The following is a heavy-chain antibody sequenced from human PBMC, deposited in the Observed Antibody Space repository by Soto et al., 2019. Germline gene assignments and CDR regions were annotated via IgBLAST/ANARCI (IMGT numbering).Heavy chain of an antibody. CDR3: ARAHYGPSGYYFDS. V-gene: IGHV4-30-2*01. CDR2: IYHTGST. D-gene: IGHD3-22*01. Sequence: QVQLQESGSGLVKPSQTLSLTCTVSGDSISSRGYSWSWIRQPPQKGLEWIGYIYHTGSTSYSPSLKSRVTISVDKSKNQFSLILNSVTAADTAIYYCARAHYGPSGYYFDSWGQGTLFTVSS. J-gene: IGHJ4*02. CDR1: GDSISSRGYS.